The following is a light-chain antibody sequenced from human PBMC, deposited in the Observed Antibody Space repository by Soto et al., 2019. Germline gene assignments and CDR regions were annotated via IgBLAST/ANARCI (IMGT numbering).Light chain of an antibody. CDR1: QSVSSN. CDR2: GAS. J-gene: IGKJ4*01. V-gene: IGKV3-15*01. Sequence: EIVMTQSPATLSVSPGGRATLSCRASQSVSSNLAWYQQKPGQAPRLLIYGASTRATGFPARFSGSGSGTEFTLTISSLQSEDFAVYYCQRYNNWPLTFGGGTKVESK. CDR3: QRYNNWPLT.